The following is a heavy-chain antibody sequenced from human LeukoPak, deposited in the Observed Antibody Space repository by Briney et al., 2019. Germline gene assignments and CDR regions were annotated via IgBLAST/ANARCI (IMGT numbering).Heavy chain of an antibody. V-gene: IGHV3-66*01. J-gene: IGHJ4*02. D-gene: IGHD2-2*01. CDR3: ATVPATASLADY. Sequence: QSGGSLRLSCAASGFTVSSNYMSWVRQAPGKGLEWVSVIYSGGSTYYADSVKGRFTISRDNSKNTLYPQMNSLRAEDTAVYYCATVPATASLADYWGQGTLVTVSS. CDR1: GFTVSSNY. CDR2: IYSGGST.